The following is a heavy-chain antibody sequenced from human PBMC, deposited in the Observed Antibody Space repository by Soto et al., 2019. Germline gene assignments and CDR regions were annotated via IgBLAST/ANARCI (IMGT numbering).Heavy chain of an antibody. J-gene: IGHJ4*02. Sequence: QVQLVESGGGVVQPGRSLRLSCAASGFTFSSYGMHWVRQAPGKGLEWVAVISYDGSNKYYADSVKGRFTISRDNSKNTLYLQMNSQRAEDTAVYYCAQAEVTVVTPYYFDYWGQGTLVTVSS. CDR2: ISYDGSNK. CDR1: GFTFSSYG. V-gene: IGHV3-30*18. CDR3: AQAEVTVVTPYYFDY. D-gene: IGHD2-21*02.